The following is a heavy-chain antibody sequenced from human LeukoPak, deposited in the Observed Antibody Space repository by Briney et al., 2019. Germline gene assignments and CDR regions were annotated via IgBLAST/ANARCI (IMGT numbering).Heavy chain of an antibody. CDR3: ARDLYSSSWYDY. D-gene: IGHD6-13*01. Sequence: GGSLRLSCAASGFTFSSYSMNWVRQAPGKGLEWVSYISSSSTIYYANSVKGRFTISRDNAKNSLYLQMNSLRAEDTAVYYCARDLYSSSWYDYWGQGTLVTVSS. CDR1: GFTFSSYS. V-gene: IGHV3-48*01. CDR2: ISSSSTI. J-gene: IGHJ4*02.